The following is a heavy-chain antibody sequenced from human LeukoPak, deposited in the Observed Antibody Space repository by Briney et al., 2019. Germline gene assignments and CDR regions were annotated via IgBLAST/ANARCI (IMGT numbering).Heavy chain of an antibody. CDR1: GFTFSNYA. CDR3: AKVFSGSGSYYNLPFDY. Sequence: GGSLRLSCAASGFTFSNYAMNWVRQAPGKGLEWASVISGSGGSTDYADSVKGRFTISRDNSKNTLYLQMNSLRAEDTAVYYCAKVFSGSGSYYNLPFDYWGQGTLVTVSP. D-gene: IGHD3-10*01. V-gene: IGHV3-23*01. CDR2: ISGSGGST. J-gene: IGHJ4*02.